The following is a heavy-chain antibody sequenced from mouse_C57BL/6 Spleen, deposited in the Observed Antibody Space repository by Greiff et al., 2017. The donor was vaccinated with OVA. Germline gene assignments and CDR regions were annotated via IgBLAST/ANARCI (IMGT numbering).Heavy chain of an antibody. J-gene: IGHJ3*01. D-gene: IGHD2-5*01. Sequence: VQLQQSVAELVRPGASVKLSCTASGFNIKNTYMHWVKQRPEQGLEWIGRIDPANGNTKYAPKFQGKATITADTSSNTAYLQLSSLTSEDTAIYYCAPGAYYSNYWFAYWGQGTLVTVSA. CDR3: APGAYYSNYWFAY. CDR1: GFNIKNTY. V-gene: IGHV14-3*01. CDR2: IDPANGNT.